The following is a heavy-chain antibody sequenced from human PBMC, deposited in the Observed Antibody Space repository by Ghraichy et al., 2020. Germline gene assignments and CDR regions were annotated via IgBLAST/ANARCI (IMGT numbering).Heavy chain of an antibody. D-gene: IGHD3-10*01. J-gene: IGHJ6*02. Sequence: ASVKVSCKASGYTFNTYYMHWVRQAPGQGLEWMGIINPGGGNTNYAQKFQGRVTMTRDTSTSTVCMELSSLRSEDTAVYYCARDYPSSGSEIYGMDVWGQGTTVTVSS. CDR2: INPGGGNT. V-gene: IGHV1-46*02. CDR3: ARDYPSSGSEIYGMDV. CDR1: GYTFNTYY.